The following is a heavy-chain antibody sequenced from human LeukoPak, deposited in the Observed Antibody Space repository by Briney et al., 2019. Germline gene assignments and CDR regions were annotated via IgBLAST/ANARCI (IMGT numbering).Heavy chain of an antibody. CDR2: ISSNGGST. CDR3: ARRVSGSYSLAGGKLVDY. J-gene: IGHJ4*02. CDR1: GFTFSSYA. D-gene: IGHD3-10*01. Sequence: GGSLRLSCAASGFTFSSYAMHWVRQAPGKGLEYVSAISSNGGSTYYANSVKGRFTISRDNSKNTLYLQMGSLRAEDMAVYYCARRVSGSYSLAGGKLVDYWGQGTLVTVSS. V-gene: IGHV3-64*01.